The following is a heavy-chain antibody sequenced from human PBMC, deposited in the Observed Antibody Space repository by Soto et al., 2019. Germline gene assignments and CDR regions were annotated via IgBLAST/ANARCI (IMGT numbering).Heavy chain of an antibody. D-gene: IGHD5-12*01. CDR3: ARGRVGGYDYFDY. CDR2: IWYDGSNK. CDR1: GFTFISYG. Sequence: QVQLLESGGGVVQPGRSLRLSCAAYGFTFISYGMHWVRQAPGKGLEWVAVIWYDGSNKYYADSVKGRFTISRDNSKNTLYLQMNSLRAEDTAVYYCARGRVGGYDYFDYWGQGTLVTVSS. J-gene: IGHJ4*02. V-gene: IGHV3-33*01.